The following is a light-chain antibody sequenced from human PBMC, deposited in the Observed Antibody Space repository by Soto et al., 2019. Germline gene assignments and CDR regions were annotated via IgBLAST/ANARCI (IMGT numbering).Light chain of an antibody. CDR1: QSISSW. V-gene: IGKV1-5*03. CDR3: QQYNSYWT. Sequence: DIPMTQSPSTLSASVGDRVTITCRASQSISSWLAWYQQKRGKAHKLLIYKASSLESGVPSRFSGSGSGTEFTLTISSLQPDDFATYYCQQYNSYWTFGQGTKVEIK. CDR2: KAS. J-gene: IGKJ1*01.